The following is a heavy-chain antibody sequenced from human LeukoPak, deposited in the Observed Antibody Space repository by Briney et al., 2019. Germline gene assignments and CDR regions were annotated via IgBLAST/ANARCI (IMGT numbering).Heavy chain of an antibody. CDR1: GGSFSGYY. CDR2: INHSGST. D-gene: IGHD2-2*01. CDR3: ARAAFHCSSTSCYGTYWYFDL. Sequence: PSETLSLTCAVYGGSFSGYYWGWIRQPPGKGLEWIGEINHSGSTNYNPSLKSRVTISVDTSKNQFSLKLSSVTAADTAVYYCARAAFHCSSTSCYGTYWYFDLWGRGTLVTVSS. V-gene: IGHV4-34*01. J-gene: IGHJ2*01.